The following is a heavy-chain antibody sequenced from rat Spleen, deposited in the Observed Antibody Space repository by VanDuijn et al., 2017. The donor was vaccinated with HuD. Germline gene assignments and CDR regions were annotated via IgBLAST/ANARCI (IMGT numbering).Heavy chain of an antibody. D-gene: IGHD1-10*01. CDR3: ARGEQPPYWYFDF. CDR1: GFTFSNYD. J-gene: IGHJ1*01. CDR2: ISTGGGNT. V-gene: IGHV5S13*01. Sequence: EVQLVESGGGLVQPGRSLKLSCAASGFTFSNYDMAWVRQAPTKGLEWIASISTGGGNTYYRDSVKGRFTISRDNAEKTVYLQMNSLRSEDTATYYCARGEQPPYWYFDFWGPGTMVTVSS.